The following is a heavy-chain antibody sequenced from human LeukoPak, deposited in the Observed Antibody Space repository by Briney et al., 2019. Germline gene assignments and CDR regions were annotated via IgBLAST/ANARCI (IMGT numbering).Heavy chain of an antibody. D-gene: IGHD3-9*01. Sequence: ASVKVSCKASGYTFSGYYIHWVRQAPGQGLEWMGWIDPNTGGTNFAQNFQGRVTMTTVTSISTAYMELSRLRSDDTAVYYCARVVDILTGHDTALDYWGQGTLVTVSS. V-gene: IGHV1-2*02. CDR1: GYTFSGYY. J-gene: IGHJ4*02. CDR2: IDPNTGGT. CDR3: ARVVDILTGHDTALDY.